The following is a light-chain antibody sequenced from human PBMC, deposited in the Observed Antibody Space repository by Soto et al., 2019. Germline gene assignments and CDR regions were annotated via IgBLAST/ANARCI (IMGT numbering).Light chain of an antibody. Sequence: QSALTQPRSVSGSPGQSVTISCTGSSSDVGGYNYVSWYQQHPGEAPKLMIYDVTNRPSGVSNRFSGSKSGNTASLTISGLQAEDEADYYCSSYTSSSTLYVFGTGTKLTVL. J-gene: IGLJ1*01. CDR1: SSDVGGYNY. V-gene: IGLV2-14*03. CDR3: SSYTSSSTLYV. CDR2: DVT.